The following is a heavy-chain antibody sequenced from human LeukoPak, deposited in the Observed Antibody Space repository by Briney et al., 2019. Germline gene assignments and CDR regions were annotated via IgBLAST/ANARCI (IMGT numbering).Heavy chain of an antibody. CDR3: ARDRYCTNGVCFLYGMDV. V-gene: IGHV3-7*01. CDR2: IKQDGSEK. CDR1: GFTFSSYW. D-gene: IGHD2-8*01. Sequence: PGGSLRLSCAASGFTFSSYWMSWVRQAPGKGLKWVANIKQDGSEKYYVDSVKGRFTISRDNAKNSLYLQMNSLRAEDTAVYYCARDRYCTNGVCFLYGMDVWGQGTTVTVSS. J-gene: IGHJ6*02.